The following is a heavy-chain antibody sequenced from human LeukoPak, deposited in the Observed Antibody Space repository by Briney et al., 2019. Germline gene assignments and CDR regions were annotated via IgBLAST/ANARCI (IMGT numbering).Heavy chain of an antibody. CDR2: IISDGSST. J-gene: IGHJ3*02. D-gene: IGHD6-19*01. V-gene: IGHV3-74*01. Sequence: PGGSLRLSCAASRFTFSSYWMHWVRQAPGKGLVWVSRIISDGSSTSYADSVKGRFTISRENATNTLYLQMKSMRAEDTAVYYCAREDVDITVATSGAFDIWGQGTMVTVSS. CDR1: RFTFSSYW. CDR3: AREDVDITVATSGAFDI.